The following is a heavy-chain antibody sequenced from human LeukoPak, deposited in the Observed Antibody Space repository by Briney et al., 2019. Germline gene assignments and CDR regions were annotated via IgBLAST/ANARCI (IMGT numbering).Heavy chain of an antibody. V-gene: IGHV3-74*01. CDR1: GFTFSSYW. D-gene: IGHD6-19*01. CDR3: ARGPYTSGVYRLDY. Sequence: PGGSLRLSWAASGFTFSSYWMHWVRQAPGEGLVWVSRIKTDGTTTNYADSVKGRFTVSRDNAKNTLYLQMNSLRAEDTAVYYCARGPYTSGVYRLDYWGQGTLVTVSS. CDR2: IKTDGTTT. J-gene: IGHJ4*02.